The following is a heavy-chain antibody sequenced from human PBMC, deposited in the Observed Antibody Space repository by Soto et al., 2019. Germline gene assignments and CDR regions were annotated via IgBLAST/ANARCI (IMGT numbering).Heavy chain of an antibody. CDR2: IYHSGST. CDR1: GGSISSGGYS. J-gene: IGHJ4*02. D-gene: IGHD6-19*01. CDR3: ARAGGLGAVAVDY. V-gene: IGHV4-30-2*01. Sequence: QLQLQESGSGLVKPSQTLSLTCAVSGGSISSGGYSWSWIRQPPGKGLEWIGYIYHSGSTYYNPSLKSRGTISVDRSKNQVSLKRSSVTAADTAVDYWARAGGLGAVAVDYWGQGTLVTVSS.